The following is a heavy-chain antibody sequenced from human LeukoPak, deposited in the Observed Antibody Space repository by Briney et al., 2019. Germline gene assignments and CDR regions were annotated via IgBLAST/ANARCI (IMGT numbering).Heavy chain of an antibody. Sequence: GASVKVSCKASGYTFTGYYLHWVRQAPGQGLEWMGWISPNSGGIHYAQKFQGRVTMTRDTSINTAYMELSRLRSDDTAVYYCATQRGSYLWGTDFDYWGQGTLVTVSS. J-gene: IGHJ4*02. CDR2: ISPNSGGI. CDR3: ATQRGSYLWGTDFDY. CDR1: GYTFTGYY. V-gene: IGHV1-2*02. D-gene: IGHD3-16*01.